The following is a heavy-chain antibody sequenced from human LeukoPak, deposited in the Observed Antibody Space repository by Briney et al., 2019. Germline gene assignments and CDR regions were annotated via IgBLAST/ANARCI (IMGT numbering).Heavy chain of an antibody. CDR3: ARGYCSSTSCSLDFDY. CDR2: ISYDGSNK. J-gene: IGHJ4*02. V-gene: IGHV3-30-3*01. D-gene: IGHD2-2*01. CDR1: GFTFSSYA. Sequence: GGSLRLSCAASGFTFSSYAMHWVRQAPGKGLEWVAVISYDGSNKYYADSVKGRFTISRDNSKNTLYLQMNSLRAEDTAVYYCARGYCSSTSCSLDFDYWGQGTLVTVSS.